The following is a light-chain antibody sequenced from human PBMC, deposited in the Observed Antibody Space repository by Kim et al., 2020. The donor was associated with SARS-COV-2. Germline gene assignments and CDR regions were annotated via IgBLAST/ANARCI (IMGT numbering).Light chain of an antibody. CDR3: QLWDDSSNHQV. Sequence: SYELTQPPSVSVAPGKTARITCGGNDIGSNSVHWFQQKPGQAPVLVIYYDSDWPSGIPERFSGSNSGNTATLTISRVEAGDEADYYCQLWDDSSNHQVFGGGTQLTVL. J-gene: IGLJ3*02. V-gene: IGLV3-21*04. CDR1: DIGSNS. CDR2: YDS.